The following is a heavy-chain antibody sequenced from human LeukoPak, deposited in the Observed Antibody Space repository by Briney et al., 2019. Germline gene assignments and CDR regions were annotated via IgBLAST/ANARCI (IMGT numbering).Heavy chain of an antibody. D-gene: IGHD2-8*02. J-gene: IGHJ4*02. CDR2: ISSSGSTI. V-gene: IGHV3-48*03. CDR1: GFTFSSYE. CDR3: ARDGLVGFKMLTDIDY. Sequence: PGGSLRLSCAASGFTFSSYEMNWVRQAPGKGLEWVSYISSSGSTIYYADSVKGRFTISRDNAKNSLYLQMNSLRAEDTAVYYCARDGLVGFKMLTDIDYWGQGTLVTVSS.